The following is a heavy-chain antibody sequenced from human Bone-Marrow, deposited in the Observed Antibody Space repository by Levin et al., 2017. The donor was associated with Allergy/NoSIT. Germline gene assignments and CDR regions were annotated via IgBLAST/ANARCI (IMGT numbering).Heavy chain of an antibody. J-gene: IGHJ4*02. CDR2: VYSSGNT. Sequence: ASETLSLTCTVSGGSIGSFYWNWIRQSPGKGLEWIGYVYSSGNTKYNPSLNSRVAISVDTSKNQFSLKLSSVTAADTAVYYCVRQTDDCVSTSCYFDYWGPGILVTVSS. CDR3: VRQTDDCVSTSCYFDY. D-gene: IGHD2-2*01. V-gene: IGHV4-59*01. CDR1: GGSIGSFY.